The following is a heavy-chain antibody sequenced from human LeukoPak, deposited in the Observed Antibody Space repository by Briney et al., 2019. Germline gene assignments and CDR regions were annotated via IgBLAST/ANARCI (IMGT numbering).Heavy chain of an antibody. V-gene: IGHV1-69*13. Sequence: SVKVSCKASGGTFISYAISWVRQAPGQGLEWMGGIIPIFGTANYAQKFQGRVTITADESTSTAYMELSSLRSEDTAVYYCARGPRITMIVDVPPYYFDYWGQGTLVTVSS. CDR3: ARGPRITMIVDVPPYYFDY. J-gene: IGHJ4*02. D-gene: IGHD3-22*01. CDR1: GGTFISYA. CDR2: IIPIFGTA.